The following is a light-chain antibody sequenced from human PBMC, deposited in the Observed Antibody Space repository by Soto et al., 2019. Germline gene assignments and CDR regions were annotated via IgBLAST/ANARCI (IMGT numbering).Light chain of an antibody. J-gene: IGKJ1*01. Sequence: EIVLTQSPGTLSLSPGERATLSCRASHSVTSDYLAWFQHKPGQPPRLVIYHASTKATGTPASFSGRGSVTDFTLTISSLEPEDFALYYCQQYGSAPRSFGQGTKVEI. V-gene: IGKV3-20*01. CDR3: QQYGSAPRS. CDR1: HSVTSDY. CDR2: HAS.